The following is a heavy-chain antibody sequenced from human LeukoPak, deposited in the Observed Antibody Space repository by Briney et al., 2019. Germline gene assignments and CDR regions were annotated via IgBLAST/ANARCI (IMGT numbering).Heavy chain of an antibody. V-gene: IGHV3-23*01. J-gene: IGHJ4*02. CDR2: ISSNGGST. CDR1: GFSSRTYA. CDR3: SSKLFGDY. Sequence: GGSLRLSCAASGFSSRTYAMNWVRQAPGKGLEWVSTISSNGGSTYFTDSVKGRFTISRDNSKNTLYLQMNSLRAEDTAIYYCSSKLFGDYWGQGTLVTVSS. D-gene: IGHD2-21*01.